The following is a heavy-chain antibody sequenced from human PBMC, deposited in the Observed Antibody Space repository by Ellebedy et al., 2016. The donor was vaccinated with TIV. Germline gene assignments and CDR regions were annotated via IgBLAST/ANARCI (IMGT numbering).Heavy chain of an antibody. CDR1: GFTFSDHN. CDR2: IRIKSKSYTT. J-gene: IGHJ4*02. D-gene: IGHD3-22*01. Sequence: PGGSLRLSCAASGFTFSDHNMDWVRQAPGKGLEWVGRIRIKSKSYTTEYAASVKSRFTISRDDSKNSLSLQMNSLNTEDTALYYCARVGYSSSDFDFWGQGTLVTVSS. CDR3: ARVGYSSSDFDF. V-gene: IGHV3-72*01.